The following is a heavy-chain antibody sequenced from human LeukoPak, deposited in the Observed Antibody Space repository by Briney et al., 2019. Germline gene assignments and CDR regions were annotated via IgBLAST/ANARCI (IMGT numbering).Heavy chain of an antibody. CDR3: ARDGPHYGMDV. J-gene: IGHJ6*02. CDR2: ISSSSSYI. CDR1: GFTFSSYS. V-gene: IGHV3-21*01. Sequence: GGSLRLSCAASGFTFSSYSMTWVRQAPGKGLEWVSSISSSSSYIYYADSVKGRFTISRDNAKNSLYLQMNSLRAEDTAVYYCARDGPHYGMDVWGQGTTVTVSS.